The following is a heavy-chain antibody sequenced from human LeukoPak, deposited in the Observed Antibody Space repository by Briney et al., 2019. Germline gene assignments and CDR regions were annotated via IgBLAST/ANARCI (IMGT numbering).Heavy chain of an antibody. Sequence: SETLSLTCTVSGGSISSYYWSWIRQPPGKGLEWIGYIYYSGSTNYNPSLKSRVTISVDTSKNPFSLKLSSVTAADTAVYYCARAGGITMTEFDYWGQGTLVTVSS. CDR1: GGSISSYY. J-gene: IGHJ4*02. CDR2: IYYSGST. D-gene: IGHD3-22*01. V-gene: IGHV4-59*01. CDR3: ARAGGITMTEFDY.